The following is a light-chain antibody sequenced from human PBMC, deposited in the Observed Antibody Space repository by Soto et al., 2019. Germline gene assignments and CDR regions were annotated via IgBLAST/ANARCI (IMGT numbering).Light chain of an antibody. J-gene: IGKJ1*01. Sequence: EIVLTQSPGTLSLSPGERATLSCRASQSVSNNYLAWYQQKPGQAPRLLIYGASNRATGIPDRFSGSGSGTDFTLTISRLEPDDFATYYCQHYGSSAWTFGQGTKVDIK. CDR3: QHYGSSAWT. CDR2: GAS. V-gene: IGKV3-20*01. CDR1: QSVSNNY.